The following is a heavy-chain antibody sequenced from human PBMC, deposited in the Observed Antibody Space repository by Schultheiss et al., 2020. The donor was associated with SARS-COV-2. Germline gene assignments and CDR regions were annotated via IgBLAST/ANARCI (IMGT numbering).Heavy chain of an antibody. J-gene: IGHJ4*02. CDR2: IYYSGST. Sequence: SETLSLTCTVSGGSISSYYWSWIRQPPGKGLEWIGYIYYSGSTYYNPSLKSRVTISVDTSKNQFSLNLTSVTAADTAVYYCARHRVDTAMVYYYGSDELDYWGQGTLVTVSS. CDR1: GGSISSYY. CDR3: ARHRVDTAMVYYYGSDELDY. D-gene: IGHD5-18*01. V-gene: IGHV4-59*08.